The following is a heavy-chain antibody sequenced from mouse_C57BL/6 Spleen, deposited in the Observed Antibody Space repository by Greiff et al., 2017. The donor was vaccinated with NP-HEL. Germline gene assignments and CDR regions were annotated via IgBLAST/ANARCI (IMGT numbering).Heavy chain of an antibody. J-gene: IGHJ2*01. V-gene: IGHV5-4*03. Sequence: EVKLMESGGGLVKPGGSLKLSCAASGFTFSSYAMSWVRQTPEKRLEWVATISDGGSYTYYPDNVKGRFTISRDNAKNNLYLQMSHLKSEDTAMYYCARVLSRKLDYWGQGTTLTVSS. CDR2: ISDGGSYT. CDR1: GFTFSSYA. CDR3: ARVLSRKLDY. D-gene: IGHD1-1*01.